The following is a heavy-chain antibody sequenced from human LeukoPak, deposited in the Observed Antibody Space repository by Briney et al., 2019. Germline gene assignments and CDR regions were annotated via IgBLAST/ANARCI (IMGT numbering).Heavy chain of an antibody. Sequence: GGSLRLSCAASGFTVSSNYMSWVRQAPGKGLEWVSVIYSGGNTYYADSVKGRFTISRDNSKNTLYLQMNSLRAEDTAVYYCARDRSGYFYFDYWGQGTLVTVSS. CDR1: GFTVSSNY. D-gene: IGHD5-12*01. CDR2: IYSGGNT. J-gene: IGHJ4*02. CDR3: ARDRSGYFYFDY. V-gene: IGHV3-53*01.